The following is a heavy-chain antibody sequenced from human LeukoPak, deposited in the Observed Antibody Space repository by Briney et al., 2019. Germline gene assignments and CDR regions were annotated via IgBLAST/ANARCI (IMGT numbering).Heavy chain of an antibody. J-gene: IGHJ6*02. CDR3: ARDSPRITMVRVTYYYYGMDV. CDR1: GFTFSSYA. CDR2: ISYDGSNK. Sequence: TGRSLRLSCAASGFTFSSYAMHWVRQAPGKGLEWVAVISYDGSNKYYADSVKGRFTISRDNSKNTLYLQMNSLRAEDTAVYYCARDSPRITMVRVTYYYYGMDVWGQGTTVTVSS. V-gene: IGHV3-30-3*01. D-gene: IGHD3-10*01.